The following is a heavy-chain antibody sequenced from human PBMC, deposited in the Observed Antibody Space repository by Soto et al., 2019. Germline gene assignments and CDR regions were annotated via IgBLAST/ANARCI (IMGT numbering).Heavy chain of an antibody. J-gene: IGHJ6*02. CDR2: MNPNSGNT. D-gene: IGHD2-15*01. V-gene: IGHV1-8*01. CDR1: GYTFTSYD. Sequence: QVQLVQSGAEVKKPGASVKVSCKASGYTFTSYDINWVRQATGQGLEWMGWMNPNSGNTGYAQKFQGRVTMTRNTSISTAYMELSSLRSEDTAVYYCARGLVAATPNYYYYGMDVWGQGTTVTVSS. CDR3: ARGLVAATPNYYYYGMDV.